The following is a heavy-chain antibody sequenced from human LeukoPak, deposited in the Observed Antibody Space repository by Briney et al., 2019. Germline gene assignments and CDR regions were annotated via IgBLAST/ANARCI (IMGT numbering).Heavy chain of an antibody. CDR2: ISYSVGT. Sequence: SETLSLTCAVYGGSFNDYYWSWIRQPPGKGLEWIGSISYSVGTYYNPSLKSRVTISVDTSKNQLSLKLSSLTAADTAVYYCARDWNRYPYWGQGALVTVSS. CDR1: GGSFNDYY. CDR3: ARDWNRYPY. J-gene: IGHJ4*02. V-gene: IGHV4-34*01. D-gene: IGHD1-1*01.